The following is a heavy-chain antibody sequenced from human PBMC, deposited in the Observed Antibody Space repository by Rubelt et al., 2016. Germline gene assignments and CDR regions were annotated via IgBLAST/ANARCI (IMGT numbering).Heavy chain of an antibody. Sequence: VAVIWYDGSNKYYADSVKGRFTISRDNSKNTLYLQMNSLRAEDTAVYYCASPAEYSRPISATGAFDIWGQGTMVTVSS. D-gene: IGHD6-6*01. CDR2: IWYDGSNK. V-gene: IGHV3-33*01. J-gene: IGHJ3*02. CDR3: ASPAEYSRPISATGAFDI.